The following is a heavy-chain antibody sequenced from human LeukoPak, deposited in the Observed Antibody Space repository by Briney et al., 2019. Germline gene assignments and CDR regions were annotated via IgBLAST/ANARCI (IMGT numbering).Heavy chain of an antibody. D-gene: IGHD3-22*01. CDR1: GGSISSYY. CDR2: IYASGST. Sequence: SETLSLTCSVSGGSISSYYWSWIRQPAEKGLEWIGRIYASGSTNYNPSLKSRVTISVDTSKNQFSLKLSSVTAADTAVYYCAGLGVVITDDAFDIWGQGTMVTVSS. J-gene: IGHJ3*02. V-gene: IGHV4-4*07. CDR3: AGLGVVITDDAFDI.